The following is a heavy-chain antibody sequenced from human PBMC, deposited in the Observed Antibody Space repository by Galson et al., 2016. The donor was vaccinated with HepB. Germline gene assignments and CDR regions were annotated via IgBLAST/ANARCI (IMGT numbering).Heavy chain of an antibody. CDR1: GFSFSGNG. CDR2: IWYDGSYK. D-gene: IGHD6-19*01. CDR3: AKESAPFSSGWHYFDY. Sequence: SLRLSCAASGFSFSGNGMHRVRQAPGKGLEWVAVIWYDGSYKYYADSVKGRFTISRDNSKNTLYLQMNSLRPEDTAVYYCAKESAPFSSGWHYFDYWGQGTLVTVSS. V-gene: IGHV3-33*06. J-gene: IGHJ4*02.